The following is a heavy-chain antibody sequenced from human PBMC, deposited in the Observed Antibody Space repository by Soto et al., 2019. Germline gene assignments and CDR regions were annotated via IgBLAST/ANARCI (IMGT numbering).Heavy chain of an antibody. CDR3: VKGQWLHFYGMDV. CDR1: GFTFSSYT. D-gene: IGHD6-19*01. Sequence: GGSLRLSCSVSGFTFSSYTMHWVRQAPGKGLEYVSTISSIGDSTYYADSVKGRFTVSRDNSKNTLYLQMSSLRAEDTAVYYCVKGQWLHFYGMDVWGQGTTVTV. J-gene: IGHJ6*02. CDR2: ISSIGDST. V-gene: IGHV3-64D*08.